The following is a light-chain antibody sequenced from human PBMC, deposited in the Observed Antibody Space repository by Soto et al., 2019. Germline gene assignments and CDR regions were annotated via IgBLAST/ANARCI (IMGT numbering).Light chain of an antibody. CDR1: QTIDKY. Sequence: DIQMTQSPSSLSASVGDRVTITCRASQTIDKYLNWYQEKPGKAPKXXIYTTSTLQREVPSRFSGSGSETDVTLTISSLQPEDFATYYCQQSYSTPLTFGGGTKVDIK. V-gene: IGKV1-39*01. J-gene: IGKJ4*01. CDR3: QQSYSTPLT. CDR2: TTS.